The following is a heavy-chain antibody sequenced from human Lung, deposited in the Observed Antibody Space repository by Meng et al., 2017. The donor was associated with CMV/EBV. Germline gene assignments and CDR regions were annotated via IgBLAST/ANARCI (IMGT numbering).Heavy chain of an antibody. CDR1: GFTFSSHA. CDR2: ISYDGSNE. V-gene: IGHV3-30*04. CDR3: AIDAPLNSGSSSGPFDF. J-gene: IGHJ4*02. D-gene: IGHD1-26*01. Sequence: SXAASGFTFSSHAVHWVRQAPGNGLEWVTTISYDGSNEYYAASVKGRFTISSDNSRNTVFLQMNTLRREDTAVYYCAIDAPLNSGSSSGPFDFWGQGTLVTVSS.